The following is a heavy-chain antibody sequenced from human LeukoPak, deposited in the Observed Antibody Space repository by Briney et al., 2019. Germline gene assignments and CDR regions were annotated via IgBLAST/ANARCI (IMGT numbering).Heavy chain of an antibody. CDR2: IWYDGSNE. J-gene: IGHJ4*02. CDR1: GFTFSSYG. CDR3: ARDRYSSGWPDY. Sequence: GRSLRLSCAASGFTFSSYGMHWVRQAPGKGLEWVAVIWYDGSNEYYADSVKGRFTISRDNSKNTLYLQMNSLRAEDTAVYYCARDRYSSGWPDYWGQGTLVTVSS. D-gene: IGHD6-19*01. V-gene: IGHV3-33*01.